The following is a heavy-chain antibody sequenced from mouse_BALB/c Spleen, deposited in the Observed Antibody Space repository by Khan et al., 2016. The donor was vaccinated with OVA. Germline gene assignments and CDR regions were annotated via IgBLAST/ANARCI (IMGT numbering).Heavy chain of an antibody. D-gene: IGHD2-14*01. Sequence: VQLKESGPDLVAPSQSLSITCTVSGFSLTRYNIHWVRQPPGKGLEWLGMIWGGGDTDYNSTLNSRLSISKDNSNSQAFFILNSLQTDDSAKYYCASAYYRYGGYYAMDYWGQGTSVTVSS. CDR2: IWGGGDT. CDR3: ASAYYRYGGYYAMDY. CDR1: GFSLTRYN. V-gene: IGHV2-6-4*01. J-gene: IGHJ4*01.